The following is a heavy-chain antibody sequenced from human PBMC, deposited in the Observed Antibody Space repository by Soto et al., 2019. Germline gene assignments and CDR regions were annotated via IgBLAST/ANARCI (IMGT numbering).Heavy chain of an antibody. D-gene: IGHD1-26*01. CDR2: IYYSGST. V-gene: IGHV4-31*03. CDR3: ARGADRGQSMGAFDI. J-gene: IGHJ3*02. CDR1: GGSISSGGYY. Sequence: QVQLQESGPGLVKPSQTLSLTCTVSGGSISSGGYYWSWIRQHPGKGLEGIGYIYYSGSTYYNPTLKSRVTISVDTSKNPFSLQLSSVTAADTAVYYCARGADRGQSMGAFDIWGQGTMVTVSS.